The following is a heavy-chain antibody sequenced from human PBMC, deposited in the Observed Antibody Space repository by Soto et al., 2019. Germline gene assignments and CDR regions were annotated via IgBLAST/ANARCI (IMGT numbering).Heavy chain of an antibody. CDR3: AGAPGWLIEN. D-gene: IGHD5-12*01. CDR1: GFTFSTYW. CDR2: IKTDGSEK. J-gene: IGHJ4*02. Sequence: EVQLVESGGGLVQPGGSLRLSCAASGFTFSTYWMFWVRQAPGKGLEWVATIKTDGSEKLYVNSVKGRFTISRDNAKNSLDLQMSSLRVEDTAVYFCAGAPGWLIENWGQGTLVTVSS. V-gene: IGHV3-7*04.